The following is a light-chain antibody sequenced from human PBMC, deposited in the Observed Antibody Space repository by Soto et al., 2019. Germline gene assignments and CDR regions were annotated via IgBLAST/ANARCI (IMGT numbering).Light chain of an antibody. CDR1: SSDVGAYNY. V-gene: IGLV2-8*01. J-gene: IGLJ1*01. CDR3: TSYAGTYSFFYV. Sequence: QSVLTQPPSASGSPGQSVTISCTGTSSDVGAYNYVSGYQQLPGKAPKLIIYEVSKRPSGVPDRFSGSKSGNTASLTVSGLQAEDEADYYCTSYAGTYSFFYVFGTGTKVTVL. CDR2: EVS.